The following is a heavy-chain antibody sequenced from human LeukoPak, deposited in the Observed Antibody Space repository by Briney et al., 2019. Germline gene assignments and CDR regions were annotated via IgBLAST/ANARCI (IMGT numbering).Heavy chain of an antibody. D-gene: IGHD2-15*01. CDR2: INHSGST. V-gene: IGHV4-34*01. CDR3: ARGRYCSGSSCPLMDV. J-gene: IGHJ6*02. Sequence: SETLSLTCAVYGGSFSGYYWSWIRQPPGKGLEWIGEINHSGSTNYNPSLKSRVTISVDTSKNQFSLKLSSVTAADTAVYYCARGRYCSGSSCPLMDVWGQGTTVTVSS. CDR1: GGSFSGYY.